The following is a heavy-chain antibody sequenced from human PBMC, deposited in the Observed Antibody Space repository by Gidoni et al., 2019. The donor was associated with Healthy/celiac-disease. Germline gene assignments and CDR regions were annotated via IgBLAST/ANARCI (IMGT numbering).Heavy chain of an antibody. V-gene: IGHV4-4*02. CDR2: IYHSGST. D-gene: IGHD2-2*03. J-gene: IGHJ6*02. CDR1: CGSISSSNW. Sequence: QVQLQESGPGLVKPSGPLSPTCAVSCGSISSSNWWSWVRQPPGTGLEWIGEIYHSGSTNYNPSLKSRVTISVEKSKNQFSLKLSSVTAADTAVYYCARDSYVGIVVVPAATPITEPYYYYGMDVWGQGTTVTVSS. CDR3: ARDSYVGIVVVPAATPITEPYYYYGMDV.